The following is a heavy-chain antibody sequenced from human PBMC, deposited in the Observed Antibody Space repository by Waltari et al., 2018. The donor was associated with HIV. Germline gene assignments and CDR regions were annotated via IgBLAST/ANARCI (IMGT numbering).Heavy chain of an antibody. J-gene: IGHJ6*02. CDR2: ITDGGKA. CDR3: VRAPSRGAHCHSRSFLHYSGFDV. CDR1: GVSLSEHF. V-gene: IGHV4-34*01. Sequence: QVQLQQWGAGLLRPSETLSLTCAVYGVSLSEHFWRWVRQSPRKGLEWVGEITDGGKANSQPSLKSGVAMSIDMAKSQFSLNLTAVTAADTATYCCVRAPSRGAHCHSRSFLHYSGFDVWCRVSTVTDSS. D-gene: IGHD3-10*01.